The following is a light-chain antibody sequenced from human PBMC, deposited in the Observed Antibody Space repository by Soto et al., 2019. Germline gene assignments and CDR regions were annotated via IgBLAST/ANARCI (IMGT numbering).Light chain of an antibody. CDR3: CSYADTPTLI. Sequence: QSALTQPRSVSGSPGQSVTISCTGTSNDVGGHSHVSWYQQHPGKAPKVMIYDVTKRPSGVPDRFSGSKSGNTASLTISGLQAEDEAEYHCCSYADTPTLIFGGGTNVTVL. V-gene: IGLV2-11*01. CDR1: SNDVGGHSH. CDR2: DVT. J-gene: IGLJ2*01.